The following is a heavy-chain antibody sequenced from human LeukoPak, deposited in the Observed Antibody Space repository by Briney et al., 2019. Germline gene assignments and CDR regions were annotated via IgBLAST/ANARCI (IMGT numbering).Heavy chain of an antibody. D-gene: IGHD5-12*01. V-gene: IGHV3-33*01. CDR3: VRDPYEAY. CDR1: GFTFSSYG. J-gene: IGHJ4*02. Sequence: PGKTLRLSCAASGFTFSSYGMHWVRQAPGKGLEWVAVIWSDGSNKNYADSVKGRFTISRDNSKNTVYLQMNSLRAEDTAVYYCVRDPYEAYWGQGTLVT. CDR2: IWSDGSNK.